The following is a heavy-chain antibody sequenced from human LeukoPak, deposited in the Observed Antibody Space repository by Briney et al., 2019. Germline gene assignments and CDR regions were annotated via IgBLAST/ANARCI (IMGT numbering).Heavy chain of an antibody. CDR2: INSDGSST. CDR1: GFTFSSYW. V-gene: IGHV3-74*01. J-gene: IGHJ3*02. CDR3: ARRTSVRGTAMAKDAFDI. D-gene: IGHD5-18*01. Sequence: GGSLRLSCAASGFTFSSYWMHWVRQAPGKGLVWVSRINSDGSSTSYADSVKGRFTISRDNAKNTLYLQMNSLRAEDTAVYYCARRTSVRGTAMAKDAFDIWGQGTMVTVSS.